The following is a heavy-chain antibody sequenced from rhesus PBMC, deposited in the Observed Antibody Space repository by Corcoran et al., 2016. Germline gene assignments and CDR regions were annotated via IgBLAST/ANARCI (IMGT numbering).Heavy chain of an antibody. D-gene: IGHD6-31*01. V-gene: IGHV2S1*01. CDR1: GFSLSPSGMG. J-gene: IGHJ4*01. CDR2: IYWDNDK. CDR3: ARISSGWGDY. Sequence: QVTLKESGPALVKPTQTLTLTCTFPGFSLSPSGMGVGWIRQPPGKALEWLASIYWDNDKYYSTSLKSRLTISKDTSKNQVVLTMTNMDPVDTATYYCARISSGWGDYWGQGVLVTVSS.